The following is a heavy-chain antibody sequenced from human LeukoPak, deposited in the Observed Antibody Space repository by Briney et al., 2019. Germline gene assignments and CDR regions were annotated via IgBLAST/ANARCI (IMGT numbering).Heavy chain of an antibody. CDR2: ISGSGGST. CDR3: AKDPPFDP. V-gene: IGHV3-23*01. J-gene: IGHJ5*02. Sequence: GGSLRLSCAASGFIFSDYYMTWIRQAPGKGLEWVSAISGSGGSTYYADSVKGRFTISRDNSKNTLYLQMNSLRAEDTAVYYCAKDPPFDPWGQGTLVTVSS. CDR1: GFIFSDYY.